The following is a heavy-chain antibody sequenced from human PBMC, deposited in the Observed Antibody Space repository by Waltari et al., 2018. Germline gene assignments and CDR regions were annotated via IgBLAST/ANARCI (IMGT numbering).Heavy chain of an antibody. Sequence: QVQLQESGPGLVKPSETLSLTCTVSGYSISSGYYWGWIRQPPGKGLGLFGSILHSGSTYYNPSVKSRVTISVDPSKLQLSPKPASVTAADTSVYYCASTPRGSGWYGGDYWGQGTLVTVSS. D-gene: IGHD6-19*01. CDR2: ILHSGST. CDR3: ASTPRGSGWYGGDY. V-gene: IGHV4-38-2*02. CDR1: GYSISSGYY. J-gene: IGHJ4*02.